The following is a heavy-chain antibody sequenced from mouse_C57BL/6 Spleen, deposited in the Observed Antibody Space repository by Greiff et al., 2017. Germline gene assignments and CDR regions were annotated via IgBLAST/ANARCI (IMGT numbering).Heavy chain of an antibody. V-gene: IGHV3-6*01. CDR2: ISYDGSN. Sequence: EVQLQESGPGLVKPSQSLSLTCSVTGYSITSGYYWNWIRQFPGNKLEWMGYISYDGSNNYNPSLKNRISITRDTSKNQFFLKLNSVTTEDTATYYCAREDGYGFDYWGQGTTLTVSS. CDR1: GYSITSGYY. CDR3: AREDGYGFDY. D-gene: IGHD2-2*01. J-gene: IGHJ2*01.